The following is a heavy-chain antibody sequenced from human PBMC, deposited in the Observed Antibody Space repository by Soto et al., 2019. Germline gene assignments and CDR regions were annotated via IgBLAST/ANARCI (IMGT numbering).Heavy chain of an antibody. D-gene: IGHD3-22*01. Sequence: QLQLQESGPGLVKPSETLSLTCTVSGDSVTISDYYWGWIRQPPGKGLEWIGSIHYSGSTYYNPSIKSRVTISGDTSKKQFSLKLTSVTAADAAVYYCAAHDTGGYYAEYWGPGTLVTVST. J-gene: IGHJ4*02. CDR2: IHYSGST. CDR3: AAHDTGGYYAEY. CDR1: GDSVTISDYY. V-gene: IGHV4-39*01.